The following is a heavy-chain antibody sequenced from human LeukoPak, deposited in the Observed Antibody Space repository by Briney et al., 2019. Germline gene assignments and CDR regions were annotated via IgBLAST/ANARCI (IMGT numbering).Heavy chain of an antibody. CDR3: ARDGVVGATAFDY. J-gene: IGHJ4*02. Sequence: GGSLRLSCAASGFTFSSYWMTWVRQAPGKGLEWVANIKQDGSEKYYVDSVKGRFTISRDNAKNSLYLQMNSLRVEDTAVYYCARDGVVGATAFDYWGQGTLVTVS. CDR2: IKQDGSEK. CDR1: GFTFSSYW. D-gene: IGHD1-26*01. V-gene: IGHV3-7*01.